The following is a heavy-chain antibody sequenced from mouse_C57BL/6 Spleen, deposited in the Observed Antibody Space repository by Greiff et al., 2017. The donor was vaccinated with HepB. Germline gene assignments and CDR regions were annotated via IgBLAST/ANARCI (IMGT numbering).Heavy chain of an antibody. V-gene: IGHV1-63*01. CDR3: ARRGGYDGYYMDY. D-gene: IGHD2-3*01. Sequence: QVQLQQSGAELVRPGTSVKMSCKASGYTFTNYWIGWAKQRPGHGLEWIGDIYPGGGYTNYNEKLKGKATLTADKSSSTAYMQFSSLTSEDSAIYYCARRGGYDGYYMDYWGQGTSVTVSS. J-gene: IGHJ4*01. CDR2: IYPGGGYT. CDR1: GYTFTNYW.